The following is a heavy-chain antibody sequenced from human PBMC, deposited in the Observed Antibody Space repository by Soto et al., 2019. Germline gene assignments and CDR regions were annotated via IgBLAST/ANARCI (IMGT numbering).Heavy chain of an antibody. CDR3: ARVPGLWFGEFDY. Sequence: ASVKVSCKASGYTFTSYDMHWVRQAPGQRLEWMGWINAGNGNTKYSQKFQGRVTITRDTSASKAYMELSSLRSEDTAVYYCARVPGLWFGEFDYWGQGTLVTVSS. CDR1: GYTFTSYD. J-gene: IGHJ4*02. V-gene: IGHV1-3*01. CDR2: INAGNGNT. D-gene: IGHD3-10*01.